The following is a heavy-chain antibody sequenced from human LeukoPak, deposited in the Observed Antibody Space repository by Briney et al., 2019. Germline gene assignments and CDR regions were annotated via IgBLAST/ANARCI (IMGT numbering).Heavy chain of an antibody. Sequence: GESLKISCKGSGYRFTSDWIGWVRQMPGKGLEWMGIIYPGDSDTRYSPSFQGQVTISADKSISTAYLQWSSLKASDTAMYYCARQKGRYCSGGSCYSLYGMDVWGQGTTVTVSS. D-gene: IGHD2-15*01. V-gene: IGHV5-51*01. CDR3: ARQKGRYCSGGSCYSLYGMDV. CDR1: GYRFTSDW. CDR2: IYPGDSDT. J-gene: IGHJ6*02.